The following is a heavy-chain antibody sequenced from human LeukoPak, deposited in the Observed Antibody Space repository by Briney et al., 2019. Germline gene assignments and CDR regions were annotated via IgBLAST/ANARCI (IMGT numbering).Heavy chain of an antibody. CDR2: IWYDGSNK. CDR1: GFTFSSYG. J-gene: IGHJ6*02. CDR3: ARDSKAGAGTQYYGMDV. Sequence: GGSLRLSCAASGFTFSSYGMHWVRQAPGKGLEWVAVIWYDGSNKYYADSVKGRFTISRDNSKNTLYLQMNSLRAEDTAVYYCARDSKAGAGTQYYGMDVWGQGTTVTVSS. V-gene: IGHV3-33*01. D-gene: IGHD6-19*01.